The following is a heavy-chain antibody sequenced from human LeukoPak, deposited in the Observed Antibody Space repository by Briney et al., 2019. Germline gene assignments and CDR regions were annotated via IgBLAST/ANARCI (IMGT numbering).Heavy chain of an antibody. V-gene: IGHV1-18*01. J-gene: IGHJ5*02. CDR2: ISAYNGNT. D-gene: IGHD3-3*01. CDR1: GYTFTSYG. CDR3: ARVRFLEWLLISSWFDP. Sequence: ASVKVSCKASGYTFTSYGISWVRQAPGQGLEWMGWISAYNGNTNYAQKLQGRVTMTADTSTSTACMELRSLRSDDTAVYYCARVRFLEWLLISSWFDPWGQGTLVTVSS.